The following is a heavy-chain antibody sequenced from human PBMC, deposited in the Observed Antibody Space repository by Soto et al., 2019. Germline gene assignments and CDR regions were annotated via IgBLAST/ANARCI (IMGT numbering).Heavy chain of an antibody. J-gene: IGHJ6*04. CDR2: IKQDESEK. V-gene: IGHV3-7*03. CDR3: ARSEERKHYYNYGMDL. Sequence: EVQLVESGGGLVQPGGSLRLSCAASGFTFSSYWMSWVRQAPGKGLEWVANIKQDESEKYYVDSVKGRFSISRDYAKNSLYLEMNCVRVEDTAVYYCARSEERKHYYNYGMDLWVEGTTVTVAT. CDR1: GFTFSSYW.